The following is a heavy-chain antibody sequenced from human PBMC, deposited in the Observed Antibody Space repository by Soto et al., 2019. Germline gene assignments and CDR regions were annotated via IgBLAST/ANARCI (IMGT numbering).Heavy chain of an antibody. J-gene: IGHJ6*02. Sequence: QVQLQESGPGLVKPSETLSLTCNVSGGSISDYYWSWIRQPADKGLEWIGRLYVSGSTDYNPSLKSRVTMSAGTSKNLFSLRLTSVTAAGTAVYFCAKDRGYNSQFFYYYGLDVWGQGTTVTVS. CDR1: GGSISDYY. CDR2: LYVSGST. V-gene: IGHV4-4*07. D-gene: IGHD1-1*01. CDR3: AKDRGYNSQFFYYYGLDV.